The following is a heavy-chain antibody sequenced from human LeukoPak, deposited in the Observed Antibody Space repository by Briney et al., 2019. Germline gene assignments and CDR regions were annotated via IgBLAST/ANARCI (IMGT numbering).Heavy chain of an antibody. CDR3: AREDGYSGYDFHAFDI. D-gene: IGHD5-12*01. CDR1: GFTFSSYG. CDR2: IWYDGSNK. V-gene: IGHV3-33*08. Sequence: PGGSLRLSCAASGFTFSSYGMHWVRQAPGKGLEWVAVIWYDGSNKYYADSVKGRFTISRDNSKNTLYLQMNSLRAEDTAVYYCAREDGYSGYDFHAFDIWGQGTMVTVSS. J-gene: IGHJ3*02.